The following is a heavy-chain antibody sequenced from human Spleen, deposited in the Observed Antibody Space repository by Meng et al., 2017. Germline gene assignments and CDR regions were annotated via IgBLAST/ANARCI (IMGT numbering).Heavy chain of an antibody. V-gene: IGHV4-39*07. D-gene: IGHD6-13*01. CDR3: AREGSSSWRSDY. J-gene: IGHJ4*02. CDR1: GGSISSSSYY. Sequence: SETLSLTCTVSGGSISSSSYYWGWIRQPPGKGLEWIGSIYHSGSTYYNPSLKSRVTISVDTSKNQFSLKLSSVTAADTAVYYCAREGSSSWRSDYWGQGTLVTVSS. CDR2: IYHSGST.